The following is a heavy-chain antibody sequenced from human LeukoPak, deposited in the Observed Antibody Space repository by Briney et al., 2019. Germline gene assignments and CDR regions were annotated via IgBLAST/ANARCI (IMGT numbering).Heavy chain of an antibody. CDR1: GYTFTGYY. V-gene: IGHV1-2*02. J-gene: IGHJ4*02. CDR2: INPNSGGT. Sequence: ASVKVSCKASGYTFTGYYMHWVRQAPGQGLEWMGWINPNSGGTNYAQKFQGRVTMTRDTSIGTAYMELSRLRSDDTAVYYCAREADAAGYGALFDYWGQGTLVTVSS. D-gene: IGHD4-17*01. CDR3: AREADAAGYGALFDY.